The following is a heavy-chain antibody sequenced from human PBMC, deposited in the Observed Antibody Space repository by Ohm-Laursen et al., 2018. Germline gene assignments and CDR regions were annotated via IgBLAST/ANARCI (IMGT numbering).Heavy chain of an antibody. V-gene: IGHV3-23*01. J-gene: IGHJ4*02. D-gene: IGHD6-19*01. Sequence: SLRLSCAASGFTFSSYAMSWVRQAPGKGLEWVSGISGSGGSTDYADSVKGRFTISRDNSKNTLYLQMNSLRAEDTAVYYCAKDMRLRSGLDYWGQGTLVTVSS. CDR2: ISGSGGST. CDR3: AKDMRLRSGLDY. CDR1: GFTFSSYA.